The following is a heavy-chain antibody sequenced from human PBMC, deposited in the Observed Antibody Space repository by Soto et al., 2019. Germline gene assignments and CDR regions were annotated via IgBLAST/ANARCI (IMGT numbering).Heavy chain of an antibody. CDR1: GFTFSSYA. CDR3: AKGEIAVSAWFVA. Sequence: EVQLLESGGGLVQPGGSLRLSCAASGFTFSSYAMSWVRQAPGKGLEWVSAISGSGGSTYYADSVKGRFTISRDNSKNTLYLQMISLRAEDTAVYYCAKGEIAVSAWFVAWGQGTLDTVSS. J-gene: IGHJ5*02. CDR2: ISGSGGST. V-gene: IGHV3-23*01. D-gene: IGHD6-19*01.